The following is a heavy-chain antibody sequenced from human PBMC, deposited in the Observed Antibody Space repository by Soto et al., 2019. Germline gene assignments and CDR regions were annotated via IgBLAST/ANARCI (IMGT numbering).Heavy chain of an antibody. V-gene: IGHV4-34*01. J-gene: IGHJ4*02. CDR2: INHSGST. CDR3: ARFVKLNKLRVDY. D-gene: IGHD2-15*01. CDR1: GGSFSGYY. Sequence: ASETLSLTCAVYGGSFSGYYWSWIRQPPGKGLEWIGEINHSGSTNYNPSLKSRVTISVDTSKNQFSLKLSSVTAADTAVYYCARFVKLNKLRVDYWGQGTLVTVSS.